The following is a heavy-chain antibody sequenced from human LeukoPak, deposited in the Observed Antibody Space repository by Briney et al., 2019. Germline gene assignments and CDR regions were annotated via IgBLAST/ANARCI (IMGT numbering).Heavy chain of an antibody. CDR2: IKQDGSEK. V-gene: IGHV3-7*01. Sequence: GGSLRLSCAASGFTFRNYWMSWVRQAPGKGLEGGANIKQDGSEKYYVDSVEGRFTISRDNAKNSLYLQMNSLRAEDTAVYYCARYYDSSGYPPESVDYWGQGTLVTVSS. CDR1: GFTFRNYW. CDR3: ARYYDSSGYPPESVDY. D-gene: IGHD3-22*01. J-gene: IGHJ4*02.